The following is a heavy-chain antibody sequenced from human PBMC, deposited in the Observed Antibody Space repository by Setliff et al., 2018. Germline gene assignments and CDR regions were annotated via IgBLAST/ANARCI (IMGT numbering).Heavy chain of an antibody. CDR1: GGSISSSSYY. J-gene: IGHJ4*02. CDR2: IYYSGST. D-gene: IGHD3-3*01. V-gene: IGHV4-39*07. CDR3: ARRATYYNFWSGYDDY. Sequence: PSETLSLTCTVSGGSISSSSYYWGWIRQPPGKGLEWIGSIYYSGSTYYNPSLKSRVTISVDTSKNQFSLKLSSVTAADTAVYYCARRATYYNFWSGYDDYWGQGTLVTV.